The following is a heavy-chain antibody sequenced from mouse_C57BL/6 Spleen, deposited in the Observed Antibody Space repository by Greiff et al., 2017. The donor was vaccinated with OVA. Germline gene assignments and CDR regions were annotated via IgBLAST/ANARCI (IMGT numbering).Heavy chain of an antibody. J-gene: IGHJ4*01. D-gene: IGHD4-1*01. CDR3: ARALTGNAMDY. CDR2: IYPGDGDT. V-gene: IGHV1-82*01. CDR1: GYAFSSSW. Sequence: VKVVESGPELVKPGASVKISCKASGYAFSSSWMNWVKQRPGKGLEWIGRIYPGDGDTNYNGKFKGKATLTADKSSSTAYMQLSSLTSEDSAVYFCARALTGNAMDYWGQGTSVTVSS.